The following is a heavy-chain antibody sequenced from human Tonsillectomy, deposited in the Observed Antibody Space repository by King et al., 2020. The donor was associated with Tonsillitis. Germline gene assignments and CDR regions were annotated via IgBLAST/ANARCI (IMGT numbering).Heavy chain of an antibody. CDR1: GGSISSSPYY. CDR3: ARDYGLN. V-gene: IGHV4-39*02. Sequence: QLQESGPGLVKPSETLSLTCAVSGGSISSSPYYWGWIRQPPGKGLEWIGSFYYSGNTYNHPSLKSRVTISVDTSKNHFSLSLTSVTAADTAVYYCARDYGLNWGQGTLVTVSS. J-gene: IGHJ4*02. CDR2: FYYSGNT. D-gene: IGHD4-17*01.